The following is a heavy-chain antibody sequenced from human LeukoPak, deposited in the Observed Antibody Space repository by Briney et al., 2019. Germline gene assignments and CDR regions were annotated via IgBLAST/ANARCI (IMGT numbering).Heavy chain of an antibody. Sequence: GGSLRLSCAASGFSFDDYAMHWVRQAPGKGLEWVSGINWNRCSIDYAESVKGRFTISRDNAKNSLYLQMNSLRAEDTALYYCAKDMMAIVGGTTSAFDMWGQGTMVTVSS. D-gene: IGHD1-26*01. CDR1: GFSFDDYA. CDR2: INWNRCSI. V-gene: IGHV3-9*01. CDR3: AKDMMAIVGGTTSAFDM. J-gene: IGHJ3*02.